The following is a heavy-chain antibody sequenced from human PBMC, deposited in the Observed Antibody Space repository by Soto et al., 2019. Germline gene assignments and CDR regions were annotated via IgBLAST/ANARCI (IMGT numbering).Heavy chain of an antibody. CDR1: GASITNGGYY. D-gene: IGHD6-19*01. CDR2: INYSGST. CDR3: ARQSAVAGNWFDP. J-gene: IGHJ5*02. V-gene: IGHV4-31*11. Sequence: SETLSLTCAVSGASITNGGYYWTWIRHHPGKGLEWIAYINYSGSTYYNPSLKSRVTISVDTSKNQFSLKLSSVTAADTAVYYCARQSAVAGNWFDPWGQGTLVTVSS.